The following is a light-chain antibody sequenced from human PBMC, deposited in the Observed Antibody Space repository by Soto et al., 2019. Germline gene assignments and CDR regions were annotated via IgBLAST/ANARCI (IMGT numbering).Light chain of an antibody. J-gene: IGKJ5*01. Sequence: DIQMTQSPSSVAASVGDRVTITCRASQGISSWLAWYQQKPGKAPKLLIYAASSLQSGVPSRFSGSXSXTDFTLTIXSXXXXXXXXXYXQQANSFPLTFGQGTRLEIK. V-gene: IGKV1-12*01. CDR3: QQANSFPLT. CDR1: QGISSW. CDR2: AAS.